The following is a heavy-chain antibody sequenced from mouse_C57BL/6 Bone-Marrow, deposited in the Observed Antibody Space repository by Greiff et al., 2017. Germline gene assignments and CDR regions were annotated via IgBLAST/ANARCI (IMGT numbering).Heavy chain of an antibody. V-gene: IGHV1-72*01. CDR3: ARGTYYYGRSYYAMDY. J-gene: IGHJ4*01. CDR2: IDPNSGGT. Sequence: QVQLQQPGAELVKPGASVQLSCKASGYTFTSYWMHWVKQRPGRGLEWIGRIDPNSGGTKYNEKFKSKATLTVDKPSSTAYMQLSSLTSEDSAVYYCARGTYYYGRSYYAMDYWGQGTSGTVSS. D-gene: IGHD1-1*01. CDR1: GYTFTSYW.